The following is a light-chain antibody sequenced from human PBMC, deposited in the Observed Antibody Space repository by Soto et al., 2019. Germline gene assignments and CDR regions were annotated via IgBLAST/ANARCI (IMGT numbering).Light chain of an antibody. CDR3: QKYGSSPRT. J-gene: IGKJ1*01. CDR1: QSVSSNY. CDR2: NES. V-gene: IGKV3-20*01. Sequence: EIVLTQSPGTLSLSPGDSATLSCRASQSVSSNYLAWYQQKTGQAPRILIYNESSRATGIPVRFSGSGSGTDLNLAISRLEPEDFAVYYCQKYGSSPRTFGQGTKVDIK.